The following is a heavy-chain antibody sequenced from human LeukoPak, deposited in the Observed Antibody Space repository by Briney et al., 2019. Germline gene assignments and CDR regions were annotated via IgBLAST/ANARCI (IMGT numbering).Heavy chain of an antibody. D-gene: IGHD6-13*01. CDR1: GFTFSSYA. CDR3: AKGKYTGSWYYDS. V-gene: IGHV3-23*01. Sequence: GGSLRLSCAASGFTFSSYAMTWVRQSPGKGLEWVSVISGSGGTTHFADSVSGRFTMSRDNSNNMLFLQMNSLRPEDTAVYYCAKGKYTGSWYYDSWGQGTLVSVSS. CDR2: ISGSGGTT. J-gene: IGHJ5*01.